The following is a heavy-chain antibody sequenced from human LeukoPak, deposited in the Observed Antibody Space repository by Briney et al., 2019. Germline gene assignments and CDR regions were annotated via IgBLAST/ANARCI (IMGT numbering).Heavy chain of an antibody. CDR1: GYTFTTYD. CDR2: MNPNSGNA. Sequence: ASVKVSCKASGYTFTTYDLNWVLHATGQGVEWMGGMNPNSGNASYTQKFQGRVTMTRNTSISTAYMELSNLTSEDTAVYYCARRIRGATTDSWGQGTLVTVSS. D-gene: IGHD1-26*01. J-gene: IGHJ4*02. CDR3: ARRIRGATTDS. V-gene: IGHV1-8*01.